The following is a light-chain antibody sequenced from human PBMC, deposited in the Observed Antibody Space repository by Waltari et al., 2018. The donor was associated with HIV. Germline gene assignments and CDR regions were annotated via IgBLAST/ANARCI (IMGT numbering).Light chain of an antibody. CDR1: QFISTS. CDR3: QQAYSFPHT. Sequence: DIQMTQSPSSMSASVGDRVTITRRASQFISTSLAWYQQRPSRAPKLLIFAASRLQSGVPSRFSGGGSGTQFTLTINRLQPEDLATYYCQQAYSFPHTFGQGTKL. V-gene: IGKV1-12*01. J-gene: IGKJ2*01. CDR2: AAS.